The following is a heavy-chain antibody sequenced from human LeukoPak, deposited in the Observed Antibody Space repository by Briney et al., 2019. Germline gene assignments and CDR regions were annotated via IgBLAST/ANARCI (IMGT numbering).Heavy chain of an antibody. CDR3: ARRNFDWRFFDY. CDR2: IYPGDSDT. CDR1: GYTFTSYW. Sequence: GESLKISCQVSGYTFTSYWIGWVRQMPGKGPEWMGIIYPGDSDTRYSPSFQGQVTISADKTITTAYLQWSSLEASDTAIHYCARRNFDWRFFDYWGQGTLVTVSS. J-gene: IGHJ4*02. D-gene: IGHD3-9*01. V-gene: IGHV5-51*01.